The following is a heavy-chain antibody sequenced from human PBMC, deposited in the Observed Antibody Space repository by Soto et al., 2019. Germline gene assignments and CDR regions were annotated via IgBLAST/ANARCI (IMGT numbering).Heavy chain of an antibody. D-gene: IGHD2-15*01. Sequence: GGSLRLSCAASGFNFSSYAMGWVRQGPGKGLEWVAVVSIGGSTHYTDSVRGRFTISRDNSKNTLSLQMNSLTAEDTAVYFCAKRRGAGGHFDYWGQGALVTVSS. V-gene: IGHV3-23*01. CDR3: AKRRGAGGHFDY. J-gene: IGHJ4*02. CDR2: VSIGGST. CDR1: GFNFSSYA.